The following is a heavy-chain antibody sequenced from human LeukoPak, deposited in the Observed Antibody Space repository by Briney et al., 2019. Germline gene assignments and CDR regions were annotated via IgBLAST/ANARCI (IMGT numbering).Heavy chain of an antibody. V-gene: IGHV3-9*01. Sequence: PGRSLRLSCAASGFTFDDYAMHWVRQAPGKGLEWVSGISWSSGSIDYADSVKGRFTISRDNAKNSLYLQMNSLRAEDTALYYCAKDTGPFYGMDVWGQGTLVTVSS. CDR3: AKDTGPFYGMDV. CDR1: GFTFDDYA. J-gene: IGHJ6*02. CDR2: ISWSSGSI.